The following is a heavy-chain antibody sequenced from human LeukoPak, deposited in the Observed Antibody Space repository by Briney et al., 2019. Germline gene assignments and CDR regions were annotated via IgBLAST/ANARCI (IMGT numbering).Heavy chain of an antibody. J-gene: IGHJ6*02. D-gene: IGHD7-27*01. CDR3: AKDSHWGPFDYYYGMDV. V-gene: IGHV3-9*01. CDR1: GFTFDDYA. CDR2: ISWNSGSI. Sequence: PGRSLRLSRAASGFTFDDYAMHWVRQAPGKGLDWGSGISWNSGSIGYADSVKGRFTISRDNAKNSLYLQMNSLRAEDTALYYCAKDSHWGPFDYYYGMDVWGQGTTVTVSS.